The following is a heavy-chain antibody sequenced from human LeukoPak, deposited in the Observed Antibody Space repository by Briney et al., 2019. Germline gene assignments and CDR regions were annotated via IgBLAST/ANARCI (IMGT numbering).Heavy chain of an antibody. V-gene: IGHV7-4-1*02. CDR3: ARGFFMIMFGGLPPPAY. CDR1: GYTFTSYS. J-gene: IGHJ4*02. CDR2: INTNTGNP. Sequence: ASVKVSCKASGYTFTSYSMNWVRQAPGQGLEWMGWINTNTGNPTYAQGFTGRFVFSLDTSVSTAYLQISSLKAEDTAVYYCARGFFMIMFGGLPPPAYWGQGTLVTVSS. D-gene: IGHD3-16*01.